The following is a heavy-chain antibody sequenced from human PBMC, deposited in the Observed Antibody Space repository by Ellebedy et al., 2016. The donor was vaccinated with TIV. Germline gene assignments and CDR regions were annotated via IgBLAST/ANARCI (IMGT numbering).Heavy chain of an antibody. CDR3: ARDRGNGYNYRSPFDH. V-gene: IGHV3-7*01. CDR1: GFTFSNYW. CDR2: IKPDGSAQ. D-gene: IGHD5-24*01. Sequence: PGGSLRLSCAASGFTFSNYWMSWVRQAPGKGLEWVGNIKPDGSAQYYVDFVKGRFTMSRDNAKNSLYLQMDSLRAEDKAVYYCARDRGNGYNYRSPFDHWGQGSLVTVSS. J-gene: IGHJ4*02.